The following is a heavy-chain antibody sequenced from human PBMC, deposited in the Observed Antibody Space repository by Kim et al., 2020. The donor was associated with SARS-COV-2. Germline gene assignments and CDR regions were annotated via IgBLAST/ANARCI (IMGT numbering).Heavy chain of an antibody. Sequence: GGSLRLSCAASGFTVSGEWMTWVRQAAGKGLEWVSVVDPGGGTEYSDTVKGRLTISRDESRNTLYLEMNSLRPEDTAVYYCARALTHFYGSGSQFDFWGQGTLVTASS. CDR3: ARALTHFYGSGSQFDF. J-gene: IGHJ4*02. D-gene: IGHD3-10*01. CDR1: GFTVSGEW. CDR2: VDPGGGT. V-gene: IGHV3-66*02.